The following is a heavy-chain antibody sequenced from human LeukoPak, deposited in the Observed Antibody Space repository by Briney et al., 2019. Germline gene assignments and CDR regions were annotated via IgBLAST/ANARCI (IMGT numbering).Heavy chain of an antibody. CDR1: GFTFSSYG. CDR3: AKGGIAVAVHFDY. V-gene: IGHV3-33*06. CDR2: IWYDGSNK. Sequence: PGRSLRLPCAASGFTFSSYGMHWVRQAPGKGLEWVAVIWYDGSNKYYADSVKGRFTISRDISKNTLYLQMNSLRAEDTAVYYCAKGGIAVAVHFDYWGQGTLVTVSS. D-gene: IGHD6-19*01. J-gene: IGHJ4*02.